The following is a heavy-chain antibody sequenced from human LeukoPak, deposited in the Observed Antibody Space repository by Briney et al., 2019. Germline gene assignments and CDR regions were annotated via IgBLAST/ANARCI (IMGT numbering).Heavy chain of an antibody. Sequence: SETLSLTCAVYGGSFSGYYWSWIRQPPGKGLEWIGYIYYSGSTNYNPSLKSRVTISVDTSKNQFSLKLSSVIAADTAVYYCARTGGEMATIGAFDIWGQGTMVTVSS. CDR1: GGSFSGYY. V-gene: IGHV4-59*01. J-gene: IGHJ3*02. CDR3: ARTGGEMATIGAFDI. CDR2: IYYSGST. D-gene: IGHD5-24*01.